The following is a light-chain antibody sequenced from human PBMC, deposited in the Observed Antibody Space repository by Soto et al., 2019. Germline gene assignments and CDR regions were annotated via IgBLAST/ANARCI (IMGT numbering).Light chain of an antibody. J-gene: IGLJ1*01. CDR3: SSYTGGSTDV. CDR2: EVS. Sequence: QSALTQPASVSGSPGQSITISCTGTSSDIGGYKYVSWYQQHPGKAPKLMIYEVSNRPSGVSNRFSGPKSGNTATLTISGLKGEDEAEYYCSSYTGGSTDVFGTGTKLTVL. V-gene: IGLV2-14*01. CDR1: SSDIGGYKY.